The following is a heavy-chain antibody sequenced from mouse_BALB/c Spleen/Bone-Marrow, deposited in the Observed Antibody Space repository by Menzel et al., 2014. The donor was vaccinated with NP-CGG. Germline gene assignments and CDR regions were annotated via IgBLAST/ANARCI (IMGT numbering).Heavy chain of an antibody. D-gene: IGHD2-1*01. V-gene: IGHV1-69*02. Sequence: VQLQQSGAELVKPGASVKLSCKASGYTFTSYWMHWVKQRPGQGLEWIGEIDPSDSYTNYNQKFRGKATLTVDKSSSPAYMQLSGLTSEDSAVYYCARGLYGNSGYWGQGTTLTVSS. CDR3: ARGLYGNSGY. J-gene: IGHJ2*01. CDR1: GYTFTSYW. CDR2: IDPSDSYT.